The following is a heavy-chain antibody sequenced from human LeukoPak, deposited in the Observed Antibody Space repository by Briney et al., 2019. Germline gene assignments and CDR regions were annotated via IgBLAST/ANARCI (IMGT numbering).Heavy chain of an antibody. Sequence: GGSLRLSCAASGFTFSSYSMNWVRQAPGKGLEWVSSISSSSSCIYYADSVKGRFTISRDNAKNSLYLQMNSLRAEDTAVYYCARATDFWSGTTPYYMDAWGKGTTVTVSS. CDR1: GFTFSSYS. J-gene: IGHJ6*03. CDR2: ISSSSSCI. CDR3: ARATDFWSGTTPYYMDA. D-gene: IGHD3-3*01. V-gene: IGHV3-21*01.